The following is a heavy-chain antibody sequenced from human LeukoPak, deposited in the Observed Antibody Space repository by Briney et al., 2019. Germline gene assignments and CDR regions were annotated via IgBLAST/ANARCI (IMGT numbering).Heavy chain of an antibody. CDR2: ISGSGGST. V-gene: IGHV3-23*01. CDR3: AKVKVVDFWSGYSAAYYFDY. CDR1: GFTFSSYA. Sequence: QSGGSLRLSCAASGFTFSSYAMSWVRQAPGKGLEWVSAISGSGGSTYYADSVKGRLTISRDNSKNTLYLQMNSLRAEDTAVYYCAKVKVVDFWSGYSAAYYFDYWGQGTLVTVSS. J-gene: IGHJ4*02. D-gene: IGHD3-3*01.